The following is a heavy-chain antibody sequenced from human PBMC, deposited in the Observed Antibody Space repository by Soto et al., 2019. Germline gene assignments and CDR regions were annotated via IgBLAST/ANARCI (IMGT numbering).Heavy chain of an antibody. J-gene: IGHJ4*02. Sequence: SETLSLTCAVYGGSLSGYYWTWIRQPPGKGLEWIGEVNPGGITNYSPSVKSRLTISLDTSKKQVSLEMTSVTAADTAVYYCGRVVIKMAIKSIVSWGPGTLVTVSS. V-gene: IGHV4-34*01. CDR3: GRVVIKMAIKSIVS. CDR1: GGSLSGYY. CDR2: VNPGGIT.